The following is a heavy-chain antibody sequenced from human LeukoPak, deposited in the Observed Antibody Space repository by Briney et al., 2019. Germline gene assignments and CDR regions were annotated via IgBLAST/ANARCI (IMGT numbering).Heavy chain of an antibody. CDR3: AKIQPPRGGRSGWYETNDY. J-gene: IGHJ4*02. Sequence: PGGSLRLSCGASGFTFNKFAMSWVRQAPGKGLEWVSSTSGTGGDTYYADSVKGRFTMSRDNSKSTPYLQMNSLRGEDSAVYYCAKIQPPRGGRSGWYETNDYWGQGTPVTVSS. D-gene: IGHD6-19*01. CDR2: TSGTGGDT. V-gene: IGHV3-23*01. CDR1: GFTFNKFA.